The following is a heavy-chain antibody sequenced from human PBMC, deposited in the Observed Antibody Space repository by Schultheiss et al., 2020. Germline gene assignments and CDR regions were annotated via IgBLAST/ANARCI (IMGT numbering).Heavy chain of an antibody. CDR2: ISGSGGST. D-gene: IGHD4-17*01. CDR3: TTLTTVTTSYYYYGMDV. V-gene: IGHV3-23*01. J-gene: IGHJ6*02. CDR1: GFTFSSYA. Sequence: GGSLRLSCAASGFTFSSYAMSWVRQAPGKGLEWVSAISGSGGSTYYADSVKGRFTISRDNSKNTLYLQMNSLRAEDTAVYYCTTLTTVTTSYYYYGMDVWGQGTTVTVSS.